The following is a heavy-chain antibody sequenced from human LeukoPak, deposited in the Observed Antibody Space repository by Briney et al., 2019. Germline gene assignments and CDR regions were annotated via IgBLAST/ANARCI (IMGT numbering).Heavy chain of an antibody. CDR2: IYYSGST. CDR1: GGSISNYY. V-gene: IGHV4-59*01. CDR3: ARLASSYYGSGSYYIRGIFDY. J-gene: IGHJ4*02. Sequence: PSETLSLTCTVSGGSISNYYWGWIRQPPGKGLEWIGYIYYSGSTNFNPSLKSRVTISVDTSKNQFSLKLSSVTAADTAVYYCARLASSYYGSGSYYIRGIFDYWGQGTLVTVSS. D-gene: IGHD3-10*01.